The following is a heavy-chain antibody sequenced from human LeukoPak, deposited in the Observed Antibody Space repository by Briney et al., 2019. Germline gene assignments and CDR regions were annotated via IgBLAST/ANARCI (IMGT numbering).Heavy chain of an antibody. CDR1: GFTVDDYA. J-gene: IGHJ6*03. V-gene: IGHV3-43D*03. CDR2: ISWDGGST. CDR3: AKDYCSSTSCYHYYYYMDV. Sequence: GGSLRLSCAASGFTVDDYAMHWVRQSPGKGLEWVSLISWDGGSTYYADSVKGRFTISRDNSKNSLYLQMNSLRAEDTALYYCAKDYCSSTSCYHYYYYMDVWGKGTTVTVSS. D-gene: IGHD2-2*01.